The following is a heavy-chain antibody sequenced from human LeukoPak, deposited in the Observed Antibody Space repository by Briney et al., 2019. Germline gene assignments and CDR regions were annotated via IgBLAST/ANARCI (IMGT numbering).Heavy chain of an antibody. D-gene: IGHD2-2*01. CDR1: GYSFTSYW. Sequence: PGESLKISCKGSGYSFTSYWIGWVRQMPGKGLEWMGIIYPGDSDTRYSPSFQGQVTISADKSISTAYLQWSSLKASDTAMYYCAKRSSTTHDAFDTWGQGTMVTVSS. CDR3: AKRSSTTHDAFDT. CDR2: IYPGDSDT. J-gene: IGHJ3*02. V-gene: IGHV5-51*01.